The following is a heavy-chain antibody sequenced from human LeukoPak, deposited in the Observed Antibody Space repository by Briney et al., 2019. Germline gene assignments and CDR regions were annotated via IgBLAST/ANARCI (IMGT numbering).Heavy chain of an antibody. Sequence: GGSLRLSCAASTFPFNTYAMHWFRQAPGKGLEWVAVISFDGNTIYYADSVKGRFTISRDNSKSTLYLQMNSLRAEDTAVYYCARDFLDSGFDYWGQGTLVTVSS. CDR2: ISFDGNTI. CDR3: ARDFLDSGFDY. CDR1: TFPFNTYA. J-gene: IGHJ4*02. V-gene: IGHV3-30-3*01. D-gene: IGHD1-26*01.